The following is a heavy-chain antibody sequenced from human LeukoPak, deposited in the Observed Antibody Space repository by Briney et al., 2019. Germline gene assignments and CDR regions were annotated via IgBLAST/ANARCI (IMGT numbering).Heavy chain of an antibody. D-gene: IGHD2-21*01. CDR2: IYENGGTT. J-gene: IGHJ4*02. Sequence: GGSLRLSCVGSGFTFRSHAMSWVRQAPEKGLEFVSGIYENGGTTYYADSVKGRFSISRDNSKNTLYLQMDSLRGEDTAVYYCAKDFRIGYSAHFDYWGQGALVTVS. V-gene: IGHV3-23*01. CDR3: AKDFRIGYSAHFDY. CDR1: GFTFRSHA.